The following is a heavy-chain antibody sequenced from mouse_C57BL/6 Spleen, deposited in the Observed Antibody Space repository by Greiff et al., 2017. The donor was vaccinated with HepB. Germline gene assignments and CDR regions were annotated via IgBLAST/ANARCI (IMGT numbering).Heavy chain of an antibody. CDR2: IDPSDSYT. V-gene: IGHV1-69*01. Sequence: QVQLKQPGAELVMPGASVKLSCKASGYTFTSYWMHWVKQRPGQGLEWIGEIDPSDSYTNYNQKFKGKSTLTVDKSSSTAYMQLSSLTSEDSAVYYCARGIYYYGSSYDYYAMDYWGQGTSVTVSS. CDR1: GYTFTSYW. J-gene: IGHJ4*01. CDR3: ARGIYYYGSSYDYYAMDY. D-gene: IGHD1-1*01.